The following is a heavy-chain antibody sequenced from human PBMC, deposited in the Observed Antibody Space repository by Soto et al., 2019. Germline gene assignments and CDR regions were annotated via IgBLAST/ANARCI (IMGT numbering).Heavy chain of an antibody. CDR3: ASGIELWLQYYFDY. Sequence: ETLSLTCPVSDHSVCSDSHYCSWIRQPQGKGLEWIGYINYSASTNYNPSLKSRVAMSVDTSKNQFSLKLSSVSAADTAVYYCASGIELWLQYYFDYWGQGTLVTVS. D-gene: IGHD5-18*01. J-gene: IGHJ4*02. CDR2: INYSAST. CDR1: DHSVCSDSHY. V-gene: IGHV4-61*01.